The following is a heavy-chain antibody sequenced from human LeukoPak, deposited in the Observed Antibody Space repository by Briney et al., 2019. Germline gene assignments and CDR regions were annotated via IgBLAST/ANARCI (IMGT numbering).Heavy chain of an antibody. Sequence: GGSLRLSCAASGFTFSSYSMNWVRQAPGKGLEWVSSISSSSSYIYYADSVKGRFTISRDNFMNTLFLQMNSLRAEDTAIYYCAKALGSGTRSSWFDSWGQGTLVTVSS. J-gene: IGHJ5*01. D-gene: IGHD3-10*01. CDR1: GFTFSSYS. CDR2: ISSSSSYI. V-gene: IGHV3-21*04. CDR3: AKALGSGTRSSWFDS.